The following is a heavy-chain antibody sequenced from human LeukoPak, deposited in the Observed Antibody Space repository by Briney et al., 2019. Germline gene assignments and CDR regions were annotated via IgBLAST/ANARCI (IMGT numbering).Heavy chain of an antibody. V-gene: IGHV1-69*13. D-gene: IGHD3-3*01. CDR2: IIPIFGTA. CDR1: GGTFSSYA. Sequence: GASVKVSCKASGGTFSSYAISWVRQAPGQGLEWMGGIIPIFGTANYAQKFQGRVTITADESTSTAYTELSSLRSEDTAVYYCARANYDFWSGSYFDYWGQGTLVTVSS. CDR3: ARANYDFWSGSYFDY. J-gene: IGHJ4*02.